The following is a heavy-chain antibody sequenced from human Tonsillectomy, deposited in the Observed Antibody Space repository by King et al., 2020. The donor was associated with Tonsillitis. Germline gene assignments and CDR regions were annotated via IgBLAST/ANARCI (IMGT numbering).Heavy chain of an antibody. V-gene: IGHV3-23*04. CDR3: AKDNIVVVVAATPRFDY. CDR1: GFTFSSYA. D-gene: IGHD2-15*01. J-gene: IGHJ4*02. CDR2: ISGSGGST. Sequence: VQLVESGGGLVQPGGSLRLSCAASGFTFSSYAMSWVRQAPGKGLEWVSAISGSGGSTYYADSVKGRFTISRDNSKNTLYLQMNSLRAEDTAVYYCAKDNIVVVVAATPRFDYWGQGTLVTVSS.